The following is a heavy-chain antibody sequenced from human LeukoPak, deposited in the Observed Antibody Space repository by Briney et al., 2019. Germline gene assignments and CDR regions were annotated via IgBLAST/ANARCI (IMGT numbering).Heavy chain of an antibody. V-gene: IGHV4-30-4*01. CDR3: ARVGPYCCGGSCYYSWFDP. CDR1: GGSISSGDYY. D-gene: IGHD2-15*01. J-gene: IGHJ5*02. CDR2: IYYSGST. Sequence: SQTLSLTCTVSGGSISSGDYYWSWIRQPPGKGLEWIGYIYYSGSTYYNPSLKSRVTISVDTSKNQFSLKLSSVTAADTAVYYCARVGPYCCGGSCYYSWFDPWGQGTLVTVSS.